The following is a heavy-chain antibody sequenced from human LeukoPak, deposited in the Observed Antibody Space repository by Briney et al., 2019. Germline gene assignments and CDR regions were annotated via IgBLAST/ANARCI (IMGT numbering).Heavy chain of an antibody. D-gene: IGHD4-17*01. CDR2: IRQDGSEK. V-gene: IGHV3-7*01. J-gene: IGHJ5*02. Sequence: GGSLRLSCAASGFTFSNSWMTWVRQAPGKGLEWVANIRQDGSEKCYVDSVKGRFTISRDNAKNSLYLQMNSLRAEDTAVYYCAKTLNDYGSTNWFDPWGQGTLVTVSS. CDR3: AKTLNDYGSTNWFDP. CDR1: GFTFSNSW.